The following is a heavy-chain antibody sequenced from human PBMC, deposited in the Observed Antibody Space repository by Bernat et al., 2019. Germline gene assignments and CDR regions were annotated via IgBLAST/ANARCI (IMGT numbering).Heavy chain of an antibody. J-gene: IGHJ2*01. CDR1: GFTFRNYG. CDR2: IWYDGSNK. V-gene: IGHV3-33*01. CDR3: ATDRQDMKYFDL. Sequence: QVQLVESGGGVVQPGRSLRLSCAASGFTFRNYGMHWVRQAPGTGLEWVTFIWYDGSNKYYADSVRGRFTISRDNSKNTVYLQMNSLRAEDTAVYYCATDRQDMKYFDLWGPGTLVTVSS.